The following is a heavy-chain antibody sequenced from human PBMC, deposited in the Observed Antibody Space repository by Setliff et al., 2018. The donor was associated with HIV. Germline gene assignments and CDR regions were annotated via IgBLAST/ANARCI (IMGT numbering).Heavy chain of an antibody. J-gene: IGHJ4*02. CDR1: GGSSSSSSFY. CDR3: ARPFDWGSSHPLGY. Sequence: SETLSLTFTVSGGSSSSSSFYWGWIRQPPGKGLEWIGSIYYSGNTYYNPSLKSRVTISVDTSKNQFSLKLSSVTAADTAVYYCARPFDWGSSHPLGYWSQGTLVTVSS. D-gene: IGHD3-9*01. V-gene: IGHV4-39*01. CDR2: IYYSGNT.